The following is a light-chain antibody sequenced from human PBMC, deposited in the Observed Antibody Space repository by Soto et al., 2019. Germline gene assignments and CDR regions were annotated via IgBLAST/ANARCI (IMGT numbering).Light chain of an antibody. Sequence: IVMTQSPLSLPVTPGEPASISCRSSQSLLHSNGYNYLNWYLQKPGQSPQLMISLCSNRASGVPDRFSVSGSGTDFTLKISRLEAEDVGVYYFMQALQNPLTFGGGTRVEIK. V-gene: IGKV2-28*01. CDR3: MQALQNPLT. CDR2: LCS. CDR1: QSLLHSNGYNY. J-gene: IGKJ4*01.